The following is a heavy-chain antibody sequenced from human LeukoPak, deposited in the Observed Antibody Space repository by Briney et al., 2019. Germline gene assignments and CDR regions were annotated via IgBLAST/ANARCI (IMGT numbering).Heavy chain of an antibody. CDR1: GGTFSSYA. J-gene: IGHJ4*02. D-gene: IGHD3-22*01. Sequence: SVKVPCKASGGTFSSYAISWVRQAPGQGLEWMGGIIPIFGTANYAQKFQGRVTITADESTSTAYMELSSLRSEDTAVYYCARAYYDSSGYYYVWDYWGQGTLVTVSS. V-gene: IGHV1-69*13. CDR3: ARAYYDSSGYYYVWDY. CDR2: IIPIFGTA.